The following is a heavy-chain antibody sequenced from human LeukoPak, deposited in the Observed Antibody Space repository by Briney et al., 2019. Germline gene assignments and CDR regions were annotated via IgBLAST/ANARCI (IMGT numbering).Heavy chain of an antibody. D-gene: IGHD1-7*01. V-gene: IGHV3-74*01. Sequence: PGGSLRLSCAASGFTFSSYYMYWVRHAPGKGPVWVSGTNTVGSTTSYADSVVKGRFTISRDNAKNTLYLQMNSLRAEDTAVYYCVAYNWNYPDYWGQGTLVTVSS. J-gene: IGHJ4*02. CDR3: VAYNWNYPDY. CDR2: TNTVGSTT. CDR1: GFTFSSYY.